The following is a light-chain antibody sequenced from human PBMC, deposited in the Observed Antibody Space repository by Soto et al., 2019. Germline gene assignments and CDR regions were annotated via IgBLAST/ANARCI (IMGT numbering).Light chain of an antibody. CDR2: GAS. V-gene: IGKV3-20*01. CDR1: QSVSSTY. CDR3: QQYGGSRWT. Sequence: EIVLTQSPGTLSSSLGERATLSCRASQSVSSTYLAWYQQKPGQAHRLLIYGASIKATGIPDMFSGSGSGTYFHLTSSRLQPEYSAVYYCQQYGGSRWTFGQGTRVDI. J-gene: IGKJ1*01.